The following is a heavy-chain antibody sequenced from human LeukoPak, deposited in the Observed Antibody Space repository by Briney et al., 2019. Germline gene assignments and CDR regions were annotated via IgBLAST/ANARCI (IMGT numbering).Heavy chain of an antibody. CDR3: ARVGWGVDLGGGFDP. D-gene: IGHD3-16*01. Sequence: GGSLRLSCAASGFTFSGYWMHWVRQAPGKGLVWVSRINSDGSSTSYADSVRGRFTISRDNSKNTVDLQMDSLRVEDTAVFYCARVGWGVDLGGGFDPWGQGTLVTVSS. CDR2: INSDGSST. J-gene: IGHJ5*02. CDR1: GFTFSGYW. V-gene: IGHV3-74*01.